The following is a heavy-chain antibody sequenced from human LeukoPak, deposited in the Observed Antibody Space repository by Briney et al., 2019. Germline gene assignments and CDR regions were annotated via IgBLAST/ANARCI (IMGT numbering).Heavy chain of an antibody. CDR1: GGTFSSYA. V-gene: IGHV1-69*01. CDR3: ARDARQQLVNWLDP. J-gene: IGHJ5*02. D-gene: IGHD6-13*01. Sequence: ASVKVSCKASGGTFSSYAISWVRQAPGQGLEWMGGIIPIFGTANYAQKFQGRVTITADESTSTAYMELSSLRSEDTAVYYCARDARQQLVNWLDPWGQGTLVTVSS. CDR2: IIPIFGTA.